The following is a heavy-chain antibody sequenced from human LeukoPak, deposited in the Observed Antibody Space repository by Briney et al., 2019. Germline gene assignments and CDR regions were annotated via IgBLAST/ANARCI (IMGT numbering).Heavy chain of an antibody. J-gene: IGHJ4*02. CDR2: MNPNSGNT. CDR1: GYTFTSYD. Sequence: GASVKVSCKASGYTFTSYDINWVRQATGQGLEWMGWMNPNSGNTGYAQKFQGRVTMTRNTSISTAYMELSSLRSEDTAVYYCARGARYYDSNGYLLFDYWGQGTLVTVSS. D-gene: IGHD3-22*01. V-gene: IGHV1-8*01. CDR3: ARGARYYDSNGYLLFDY.